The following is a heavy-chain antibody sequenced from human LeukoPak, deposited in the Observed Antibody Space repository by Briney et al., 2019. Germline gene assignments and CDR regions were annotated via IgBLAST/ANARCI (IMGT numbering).Heavy chain of an antibody. CDR1: GGTFSSYA. CDR2: IIPIFGTA. D-gene: IGHD6-13*01. CDR3: ASTRYSSSWTDYYYYYYYMDV. V-gene: IGHV1-69*13. Sequence: SVKVSCKATGGTFSSYAISWVRQAPGQGFEWMGGIIPIFGTANYAKKFQGRGTITADESTSTAYMELSSLRSEDTAVYYCASTRYSSSWTDYYYYYYYMDVWGKGTTVTVSS. J-gene: IGHJ6*03.